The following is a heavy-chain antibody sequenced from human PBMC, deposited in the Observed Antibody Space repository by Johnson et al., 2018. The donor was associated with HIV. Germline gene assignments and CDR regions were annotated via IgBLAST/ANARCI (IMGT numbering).Heavy chain of an antibody. CDR2: ISYDGSNK. Sequence: QVQLVESGGGVVQPGRSLRLSCAASGFTFSSYAMHWVRQAPGKGLEWVAVISYDGSNKYYADSVKGRFTISRYNSKNTLYLQMNSLRAEDTAMYYCARSDASDIWGQGTMVTVSS. J-gene: IGHJ3*02. V-gene: IGHV3-30-3*01. CDR3: ARSDASDI. CDR1: GFTFSSYA.